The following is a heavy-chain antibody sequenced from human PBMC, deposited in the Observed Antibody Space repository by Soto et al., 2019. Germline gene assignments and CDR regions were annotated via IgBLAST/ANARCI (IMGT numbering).Heavy chain of an antibody. V-gene: IGHV4-31*03. D-gene: IGHD1-26*01. Sequence: QVQLQESGPGLVKPSQTLSLTYTVSGGSISSGGYYWSWIRQHPGKGLEWIGYIYYSGSTYYNPSLKSRVTISVDTSKNQFSLKLSSVTAADTAVYYCARERQKWDPIPTQYFDYWGQGTLVTVSS. CDR2: IYYSGST. CDR1: GGSISSGGYY. CDR3: ARERQKWDPIPTQYFDY. J-gene: IGHJ4*02.